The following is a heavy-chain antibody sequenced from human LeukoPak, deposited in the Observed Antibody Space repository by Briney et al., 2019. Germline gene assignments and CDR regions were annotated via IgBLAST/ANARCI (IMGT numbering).Heavy chain of an antibody. CDR3: ASQPHLGAFDI. D-gene: IGHD3-16*01. V-gene: IGHV4-38-2*01. Sequence: PSETLSLTCAVSGYSISSGYYWAWIRQPPGKGLEWIGSFYHSGNTYYNPSLMSRVTISVDTSKNQFSLKFSSVTAADTAVYYCASQPHLGAFDIWGQGTMVTVSS. CDR1: GYSISSGYY. CDR2: FYHSGNT. J-gene: IGHJ3*02.